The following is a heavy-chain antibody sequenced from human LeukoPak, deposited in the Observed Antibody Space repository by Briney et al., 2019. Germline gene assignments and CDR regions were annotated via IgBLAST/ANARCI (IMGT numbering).Heavy chain of an antibody. CDR1: GYTFTSYG. CDR3: ARDHPSYYYDSSSYYATLDY. D-gene: IGHD3-22*01. J-gene: IGHJ4*02. Sequence: ASVKVSCKASGYTFTSYGISWVRQAPGQGLEWVGWISAYNGNTNYAQKLQGRVTMTTDTSTSTAYMELRSLRSDDTAVYYCARDHPSYYYDSSSYYATLDYWGQGTPVTVSS. V-gene: IGHV1-18*01. CDR2: ISAYNGNT.